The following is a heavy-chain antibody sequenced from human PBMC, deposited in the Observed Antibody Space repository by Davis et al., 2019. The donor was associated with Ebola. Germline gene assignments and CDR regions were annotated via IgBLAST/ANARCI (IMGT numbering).Heavy chain of an antibody. J-gene: IGHJ6*02. CDR2: ISGASETI. V-gene: IGHV3-48*04. CDR1: GFTLGLFD. D-gene: IGHD2-2*01. Sequence: GESLKISCAASGFTLGLFDMNWVRQAPGKGLEWISYISGASETIYYADSVKGRFTISRDNAKNSLYLQMNSLRAEDTAVYYCARNGGYCSSTSCLYYYYGMDVWGQGTTVTVSS. CDR3: ARNGGYCSSTSCLYYYYGMDV.